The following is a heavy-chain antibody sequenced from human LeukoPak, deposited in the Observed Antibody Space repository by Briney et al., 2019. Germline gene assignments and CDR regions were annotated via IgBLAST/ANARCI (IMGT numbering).Heavy chain of an antibody. V-gene: IGHV3-30*04. CDR1: GFTFNYYA. Sequence: PGGSLRLSCAASGFTFNYYAMHWVRQAPGTGLEWVAVISYDGGNKFYADSVKGRFTISRDNSKNTLYLQMNSLRPEDTAVYYCARDHSSGRRSNSDYWGQGTLVTVSS. D-gene: IGHD3-22*01. CDR2: ISYDGGNK. CDR3: ARDHSSGRRSNSDY. J-gene: IGHJ4*02.